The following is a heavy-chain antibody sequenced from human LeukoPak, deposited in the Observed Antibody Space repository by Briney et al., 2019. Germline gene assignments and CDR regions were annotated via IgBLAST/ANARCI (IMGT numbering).Heavy chain of an antibody. CDR3: ARDSEWAFDY. Sequence: PGGSLRLSCAASGFTFSTYSMNRVRQAPGKGLEWVSYIGISFNTIYNADSVKGRFTISRDNAKNSLYLQMNSLRDEDTAVYYCARDSEWAFDYWGQGALVTVSS. CDR2: IGISFNTI. D-gene: IGHD1-26*01. CDR1: GFTFSTYS. V-gene: IGHV3-48*02. J-gene: IGHJ4*02.